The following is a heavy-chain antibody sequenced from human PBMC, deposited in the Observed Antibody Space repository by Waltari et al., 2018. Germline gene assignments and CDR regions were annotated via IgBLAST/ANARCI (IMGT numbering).Heavy chain of an antibody. J-gene: IGHJ4*02. V-gene: IGHV4-61*09. CDR2: IYTSGRT. D-gene: IGHD3-10*01. CDR1: GGSISSGSYY. CDR3: ASSGSYY. Sequence: QVQLQESGPGLVKPSQTLSLTCTVSGGSISSGSYYWSWIRQPAGKGLEWIGHIYTSGRTNYNPSLKSRVTISVDTSKNQFSLKLSSVTAADTAVYYCASSGSYYWGQGTLVTVSS.